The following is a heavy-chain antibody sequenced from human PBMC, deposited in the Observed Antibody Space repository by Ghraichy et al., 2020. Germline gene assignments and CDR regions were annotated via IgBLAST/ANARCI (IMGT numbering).Heavy chain of an antibody. CDR3: AKVSKPEEGHSSRWYSYYNYGMDV. V-gene: IGHV3-30*02. CDR2: IRYDGSHK. CDR1: DFTFSSYG. Sequence: GGSLRLSCAASDFTFSSYGMHWVRQAPGKGLEWVAFIRYDGSHKYYADSVKGRFTISRDNSKHTLFLQMNSLRTEDTAVYYCAKVSKPEEGHSSRWYSYYNYGMDVWGQGTTVTVSS. D-gene: IGHD6-13*01. J-gene: IGHJ6*02.